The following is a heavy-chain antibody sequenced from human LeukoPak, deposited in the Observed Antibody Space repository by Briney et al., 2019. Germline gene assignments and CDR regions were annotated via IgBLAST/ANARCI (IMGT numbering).Heavy chain of an antibody. V-gene: IGHV4-59*02. CDR3: ARDRYSSSAFDI. CDR2: IYYSGST. Sequence: SETLSLTCTVSGGSVSSDYWSWIRQPPGKGLEWIGYIYYSGSTNYNPSLKSRVTISVDTSKNQFSLRLSSVTAADTAVYYCARDRYSSSAFDIWGQGTMVTVFS. CDR1: GGSVSSDY. D-gene: IGHD6-6*01. J-gene: IGHJ3*02.